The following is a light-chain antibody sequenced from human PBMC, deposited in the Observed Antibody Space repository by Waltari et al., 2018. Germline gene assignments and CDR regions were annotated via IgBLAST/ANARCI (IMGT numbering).Light chain of an antibody. Sequence: QLVLTQSPSASASLGASVKLTCTLRSGHSSYAIAWHQPQPEKGPRYLMKLNSDGSHSKGDGIPDRCSGSSSGAERYLTISSLQSEDEADYYCQTWGTGIWVFGGGTKLTVL. V-gene: IGLV4-69*01. CDR2: LNSDGSH. CDR1: SGHSSYA. CDR3: QTWGTGIWV. J-gene: IGLJ3*02.